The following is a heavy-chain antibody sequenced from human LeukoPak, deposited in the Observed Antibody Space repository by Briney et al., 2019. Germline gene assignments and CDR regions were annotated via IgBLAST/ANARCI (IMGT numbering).Heavy chain of an antibody. Sequence: GGSLRLSCAASGFSFSTSWMSWVRQAPGKGLEWVANIKQDGTEKDYVDSVKGRFTISRDNAKNSLYLQMNSLRAEDTAVYYCASDSAWNLHGGYLDHWGQGTLVSVSS. CDR3: ASDSAWNLHGGYLDH. V-gene: IGHV3-7*01. CDR2: IKQDGTEK. J-gene: IGHJ4*02. CDR1: GFSFSTSW. D-gene: IGHD2-15*01.